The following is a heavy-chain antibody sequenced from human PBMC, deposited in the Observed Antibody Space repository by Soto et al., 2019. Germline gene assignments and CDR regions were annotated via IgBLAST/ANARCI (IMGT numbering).Heavy chain of an antibody. CDR3: ARGQRSYPFFDY. CDR1: GGSFSGYY. V-gene: IGHV4-34*01. CDR2: INPDGAT. D-gene: IGHD2-2*02. J-gene: IGHJ4*02. Sequence: PSETLSLTCAAYGGSFSGYYWDWIRQPPGKGLEWIGEINPDGATNYTPSLRGRVTISLDTSRNQFSLKLSSVTAADTAVYYCARGQRSYPFFDYWGQGALLTVSS.